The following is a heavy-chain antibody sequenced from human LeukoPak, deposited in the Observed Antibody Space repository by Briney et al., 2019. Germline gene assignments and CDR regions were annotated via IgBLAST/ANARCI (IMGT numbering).Heavy chain of an antibody. V-gene: IGHV3-21*01. CDR1: GFTFSSYT. CDR3: AKVAKYYYGSETYYFFEH. Sequence: GGSLRLSCAASGFTFSSYTMNWVRQAPGKGLEWVSSITSNTRYIFYADSVKGRFTISRDNAKNSLYLQMNSLRVEDTAVYYCAKVAKYYYGSETYYFFEHWGQGTPVTASS. D-gene: IGHD3-10*01. CDR2: ITSNTRYI. J-gene: IGHJ4*02.